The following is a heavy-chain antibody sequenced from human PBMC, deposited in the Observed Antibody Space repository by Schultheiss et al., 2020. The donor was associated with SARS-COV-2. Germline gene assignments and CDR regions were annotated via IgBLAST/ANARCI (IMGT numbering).Heavy chain of an antibody. CDR3: AKRGLDSSGWGSLANFDY. J-gene: IGHJ4*02. CDR2: IYHSGST. V-gene: IGHV4-38-2*02. CDR1: GGSISSYY. Sequence: SETLSLTCTVSGGSISSYYWGWIRQPPGKGLEWIGSIYHSGSTYYNPSLKSRVTISVDTSKNQFSLKLSSVTAADTAVYYCAKRGLDSSGWGSLANFDYWGQGTLATVSS. D-gene: IGHD6-19*01.